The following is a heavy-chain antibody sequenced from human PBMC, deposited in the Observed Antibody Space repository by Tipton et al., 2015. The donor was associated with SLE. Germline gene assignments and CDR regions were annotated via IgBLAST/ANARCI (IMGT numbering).Heavy chain of an antibody. J-gene: IGHJ3*02. CDR3: ARAPQWLIRADAFDI. V-gene: IGHV4-59*11. CDR2: IYYSGST. D-gene: IGHD6-19*01. Sequence: TLSLTCTVSGDSINSHYWSWIRQPPGKGLEWIGYIYYSGSTNYNPSLKSRVTISEDTSKNQFSLKLSSVTAADTAVYYCARAPQWLIRADAFDIWGQGTMVTVSS. CDR1: GDSINSHY.